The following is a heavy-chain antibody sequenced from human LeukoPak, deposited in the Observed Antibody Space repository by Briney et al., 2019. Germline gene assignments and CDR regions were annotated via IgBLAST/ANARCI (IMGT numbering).Heavy chain of an antibody. CDR3: ARSTEDYDFWSGTKPYGMDV. V-gene: IGHV4-59*01. D-gene: IGHD3-3*01. J-gene: IGHJ6*02. Sequence: SETLSLTCTVSGGSISSYYWSWLRQPPGKGLEWIGYIYYSGSTNYNPSLKSRVTISVDTSKNQFSLKLSSVTAADTAVYYCARSTEDYDFWSGTKPYGMDVWGQGTTVTVSS. CDR1: GGSISSYY. CDR2: IYYSGST.